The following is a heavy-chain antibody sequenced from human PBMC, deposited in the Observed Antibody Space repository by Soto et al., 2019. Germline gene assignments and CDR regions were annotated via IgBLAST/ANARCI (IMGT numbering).Heavy chain of an antibody. D-gene: IGHD2-2*01. J-gene: IGHJ4*02. CDR2: MNPNSGNT. CDR1: GYTFTSYD. Sequence: ASVKVSCKASGYTFTSYDINWVRQATGQGPEWMGWMNPNSGNTGYAQKFQGRVTMTRNTSISTAYMELSSLRSEDTAVYYCASARVPAAIALSRKDELDYWGQGTLVTVSS. V-gene: IGHV1-8*01. CDR3: ASARVPAAIALSRKDELDY.